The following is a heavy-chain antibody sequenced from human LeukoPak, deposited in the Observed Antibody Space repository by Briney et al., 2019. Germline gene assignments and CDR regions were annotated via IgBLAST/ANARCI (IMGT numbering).Heavy chain of an antibody. CDR1: GGTFSSYA. Sequence: GSSVKVSCKASGGTFSSYAISWVRQAPGQGLEWMGGIIPIFGTANYAQKFQGRVTITADESTSTTYMELSSLRSEDTAVYYCARPTEEMATINSYFHYWGQGTLVTVSS. CDR2: IIPIFGTA. J-gene: IGHJ4*02. CDR3: ARPTEEMATINSYFHY. V-gene: IGHV1-69*01. D-gene: IGHD5-24*01.